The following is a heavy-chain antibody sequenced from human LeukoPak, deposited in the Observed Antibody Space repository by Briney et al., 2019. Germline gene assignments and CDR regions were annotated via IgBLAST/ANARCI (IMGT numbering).Heavy chain of an antibody. D-gene: IGHD1-26*01. V-gene: IGHV4-61*01. CDR1: GGSVSSGRYY. CDR2: IYDSGST. J-gene: IGHJ4*02. Sequence: PSETLSLTCTVSGGSVSSGRYYWSWIRQPPGKGLEWIGYIYDSGSTNYNLSLKSRVTISVDTSKNQLSLKLNSVTAADTAVYYCARGILVGATGYSFDYWGQGTLVTVSA. CDR3: ARGILVGATGYSFDY.